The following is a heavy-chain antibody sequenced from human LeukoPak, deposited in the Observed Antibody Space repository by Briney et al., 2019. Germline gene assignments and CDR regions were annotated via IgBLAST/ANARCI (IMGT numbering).Heavy chain of an antibody. D-gene: IGHD2-21*02. Sequence: SVKVSCKASGGTFSSYAISWVRQAPGQGLEWMGGIIPIFGTANYAQKFQGRVTITADESTSTAYMELSSLRAEDTAVYYCARAPRRDYNYYYYMDVWGKGTTVTVSS. J-gene: IGHJ6*03. CDR1: GGTFSSYA. CDR3: ARAPRRDYNYYYYMDV. V-gene: IGHV1-69*01. CDR2: IIPIFGTA.